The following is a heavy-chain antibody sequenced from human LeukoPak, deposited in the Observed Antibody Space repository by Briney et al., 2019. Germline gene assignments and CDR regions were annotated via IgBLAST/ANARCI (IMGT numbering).Heavy chain of an antibody. CDR1: GFTFSSYW. CDR2: IKQDGSEK. V-gene: IGHV3-7*01. J-gene: IGHJ3*02. D-gene: IGHD2-2*02. CDR3: ARVSRYCSSTSCYNDAFDI. Sequence: PGGSLRLSCAASGFTFSSYWMSWVRQAPGKGLEWVANIKQDGSEKYYVDSVKGQFTISRDNAKNSLYLQMNSLRAEDTAVYYCARVSRYCSSTSCYNDAFDIWGQGTMVTVSS.